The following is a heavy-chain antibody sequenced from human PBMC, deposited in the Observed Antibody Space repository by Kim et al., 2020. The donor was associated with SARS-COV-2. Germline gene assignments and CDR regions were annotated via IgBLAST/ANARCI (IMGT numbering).Heavy chain of an antibody. J-gene: IGHJ4*02. V-gene: IGHV3-7*01. CDR1: GITFSSYW. Sequence: GGSLRLSCVASGITFSSYWMSWVRQTPGKGLEWVANIKPDGGEKYYVDSVKGRFTISRDNAKNSLFLQMNSLRGEDTAVYYCASVTPYGSSLFDYWGQGTLVTVSS. D-gene: IGHD3-10*01. CDR3: ASVTPYGSSLFDY. CDR2: IKPDGGEK.